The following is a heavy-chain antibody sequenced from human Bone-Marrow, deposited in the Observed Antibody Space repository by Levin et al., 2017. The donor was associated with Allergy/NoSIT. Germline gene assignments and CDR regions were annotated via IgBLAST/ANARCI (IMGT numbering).Heavy chain of an antibody. V-gene: IGHV4-61*08. J-gene: IGHJ5*02. Sequence: SQTLSLTCTVSGDSISSAGYYWNWIRQPPGEGLEWIGQINYSGHTKYSPSLKSRLTVSVDTSKNQFSLRLSSVSVADTAVYYCARIYGDFSSSYYWFDPWSQGILVTVSS. D-gene: IGHD3-3*01. CDR2: INYSGHT. CDR1: GDSISSAGYY. CDR3: ARIYGDFSSSYYWFDP.